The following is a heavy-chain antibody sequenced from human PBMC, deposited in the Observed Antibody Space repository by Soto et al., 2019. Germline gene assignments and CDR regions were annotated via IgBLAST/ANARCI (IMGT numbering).Heavy chain of an antibody. Sequence: QVQLVQSGVEVKKPGASVKVSCKASGYRFTNYGITWVRQAPGQGLEWLGWIRGYNVNTNYAQKFQVRVTMTTDTSTRKAYMDLRSLRYNDTAVYYCARGGRFAVADTDYWGQGTLLTVSS. V-gene: IGHV1-18*01. CDR1: GYRFTNYG. CDR2: IRGYNVNT. CDR3: ARGGRFAVADTDY. J-gene: IGHJ4*02. D-gene: IGHD3-3*01.